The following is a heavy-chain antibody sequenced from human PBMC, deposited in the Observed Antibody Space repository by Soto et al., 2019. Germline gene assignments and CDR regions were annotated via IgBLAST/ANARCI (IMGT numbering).Heavy chain of an antibody. D-gene: IGHD3-10*01. J-gene: IGHJ4*02. CDR2: INHSGST. CDR1: GGSFSGYY. Sequence: PSETLSLTCAVYGGSFSGYYWSWIRQPPGKGLEWIGEINHSGSTNYNPSLKSRVTISVDTSKNQFSLKLSSVTAADTAVYYCAREGDYYGSGSYLPLAYWDQGTLVTVSS. CDR3: AREGDYYGSGSYLPLAY. V-gene: IGHV4-34*01.